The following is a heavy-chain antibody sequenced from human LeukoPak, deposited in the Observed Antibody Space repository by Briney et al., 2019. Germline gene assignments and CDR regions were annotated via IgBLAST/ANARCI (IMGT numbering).Heavy chain of an antibody. CDR1: GFSFSSFG. CDR2: IPYDGSYK. V-gene: IGHV3-30*18. Sequence: GGSLRLSCAASGFSFSSFGVHWVRQAPGKGLEWVAVIPYDGSYKFYADSVKGRFTISRDNPKKTLYLQMNSLRVEDTAVYYCAKDLYSSGWLIDYWGQGTLVTVSS. J-gene: IGHJ4*02. D-gene: IGHD6-19*01. CDR3: AKDLYSSGWLIDY.